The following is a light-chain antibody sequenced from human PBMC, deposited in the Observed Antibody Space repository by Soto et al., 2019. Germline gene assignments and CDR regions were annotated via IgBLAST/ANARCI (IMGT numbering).Light chain of an antibody. CDR2: DVF. Sequence: QSVLTQDASVSGSPGQSITISCTGTSSDVGGYNYVSWYQQHPGKAPKLMIYDVFTRPSGISNRFSGSKSGNTASLTISALQADYEADYYCTSWTSTSTYVFGSVTKVTVL. V-gene: IGLV2-14*01. CDR1: SSDVGGYNY. CDR3: TSWTSTSTYV. J-gene: IGLJ1*01.